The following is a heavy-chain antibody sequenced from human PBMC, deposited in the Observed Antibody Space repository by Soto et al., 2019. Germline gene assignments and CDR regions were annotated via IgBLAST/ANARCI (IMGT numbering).Heavy chain of an antibody. CDR2: IYYSGST. J-gene: IGHJ4*02. V-gene: IGHV4-39*07. Sequence: SETLSLTCTVSGGSISSSSYYWGWLRQPPGKGLEWIGSIYYSGSTYYNPSLKSRVTISVDTSKNQFSLNLSSVTAADTAVYYCARRYSSGFDYWGQGTLVTVSS. D-gene: IGHD6-19*01. CDR3: ARRYSSGFDY. CDR1: GGSISSSSYY.